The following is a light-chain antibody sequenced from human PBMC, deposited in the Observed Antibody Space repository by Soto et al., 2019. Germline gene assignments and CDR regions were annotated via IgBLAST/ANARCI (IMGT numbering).Light chain of an antibody. CDR3: AAWDDSLNVAV. CDR1: SSNIVNNA. J-gene: IGLJ7*01. V-gene: IGLV1-36*01. CDR2: YDD. Sequence: QSVLTQPPSVSAAPRQRVTISCSGSSSNIVNNAVSWYQQLPGEAPKLLIYYDDLLPSGVSDRFSGSKSGTSASLAISGLQSEDEADYYCAAWDDSLNVAVFGGGTQLTVL.